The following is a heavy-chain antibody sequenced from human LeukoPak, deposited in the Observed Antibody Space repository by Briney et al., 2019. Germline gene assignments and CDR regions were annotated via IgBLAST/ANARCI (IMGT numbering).Heavy chain of an antibody. J-gene: IGHJ4*02. Sequence: ASVKVSCKASGGTFSSYAISWVRQAPGQGLEWMGGIIPIFGTANYAQKFQGRVTITTDESTSTAYMELSSLRSEDTAVYYCASSKVWELDYWGQGTLVTVSS. CDR3: ASSKVWELDY. CDR1: GGTFSSYA. CDR2: IIPIFGTA. D-gene: IGHD1-26*01. V-gene: IGHV1-69*05.